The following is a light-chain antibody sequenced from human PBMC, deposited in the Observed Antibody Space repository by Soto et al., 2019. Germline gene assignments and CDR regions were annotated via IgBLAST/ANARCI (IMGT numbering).Light chain of an antibody. CDR2: AAS. Sequence: DIQMTQSPSSLSASVGDRVTITCRASQGISIYLAWYQQKPGKVPKLLIYAASTLQSGVPSRFSGSGSGTDFTLTISSLXXEDVATYYCQKYNSAPHTFGQGTKLEIK. CDR3: QKYNSAPHT. J-gene: IGKJ2*01. CDR1: QGISIY. V-gene: IGKV1-27*01.